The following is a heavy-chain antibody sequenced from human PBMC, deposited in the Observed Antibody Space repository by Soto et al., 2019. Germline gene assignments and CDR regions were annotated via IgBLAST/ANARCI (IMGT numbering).Heavy chain of an antibody. CDR3: ARLALRYYNQNPVFDY. CDR1: GGSISSYY. CDR2: IYYSGST. V-gene: IGHV4-59*12. Sequence: SETLSLTCTVSGGSISSYYWSWIRQPPGKGLEWIGYIYYSGSTNYNPSLKSRVTISVDTSKNQFSLKLSSVTAADTAVYYCARLALRYYNQNPVFDYWGQGSLVTVSS. D-gene: IGHD3-10*01. J-gene: IGHJ4*02.